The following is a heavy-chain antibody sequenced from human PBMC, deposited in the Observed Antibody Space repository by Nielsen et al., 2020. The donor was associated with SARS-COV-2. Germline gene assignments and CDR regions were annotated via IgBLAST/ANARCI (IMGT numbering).Heavy chain of an antibody. J-gene: IGHJ4*02. D-gene: IGHD2-2*01. CDR2: IKCDGSEK. V-gene: IGHV3-52*01. CDR3: ARERRPAGYYFDY. Sequence: GESLKISCAASAFTFSRSWMHWVCQAPEKGLEWVADIKCDGSEKYYVDSVKGRFTISRDNAKNSLYLQMNSLRAEDTAVYYCARERRPAGYYFDYWGQGTLVTVSS. CDR1: AFTFSRSW.